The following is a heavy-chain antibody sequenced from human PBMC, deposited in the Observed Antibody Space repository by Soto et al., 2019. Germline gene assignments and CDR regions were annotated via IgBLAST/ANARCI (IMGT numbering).Heavy chain of an antibody. J-gene: IGHJ4*02. D-gene: IGHD6-13*01. Sequence: EVQLVESGGGLVQPGRSLRLSCAASGFTFDDYAMHWVRQAPGKGLEWVSGISWNSGSIGYADSVKGRFTISRDNAKNSLYLQMNSLRAEEKALYYCAKPRRSSRWSPFDYWGQGTLVTVSS. CDR3: AKPRRSSRWSPFDY. V-gene: IGHV3-9*01. CDR2: ISWNSGSI. CDR1: GFTFDDYA.